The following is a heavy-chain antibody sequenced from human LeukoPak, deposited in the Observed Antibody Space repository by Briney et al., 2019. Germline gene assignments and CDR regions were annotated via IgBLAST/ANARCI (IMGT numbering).Heavy chain of an antibody. CDR1: GFTFSSYA. CDR2: ISGSGGGT. CDR3: AKDPVRGSGSYYAFAFDI. D-gene: IGHD3-10*01. J-gene: IGHJ3*02. Sequence: GGSLRLSCAASGFTFSSYAMSWVRQAPGKGLELVSAISGSGGGTYYADSVKGRFTISRDNSKNTLYLQMNSLRAEDTAVYYCAKDPVRGSGSYYAFAFDIWGQGTMVTVSS. V-gene: IGHV3-23*01.